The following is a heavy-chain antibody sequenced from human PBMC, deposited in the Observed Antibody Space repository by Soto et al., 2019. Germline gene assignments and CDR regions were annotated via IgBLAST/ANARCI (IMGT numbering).Heavy chain of an antibody. CDR3: ASGGLAARIGRWFDP. Sequence: QVQLQESGPGLVKPSETLSLTCTVSGGSVSSESHYWSWIRQTPGKGLEWIGYIYYTGSTNYNPSLKGRVTMSVDTSRDQVSLRLRSVTRADTAVYYCASGGLAARIGRWFDPWGQGTLVIVSS. J-gene: IGHJ5*02. CDR1: GGSVSSESHY. D-gene: IGHD6-6*01. V-gene: IGHV4-61*01. CDR2: IYYTGST.